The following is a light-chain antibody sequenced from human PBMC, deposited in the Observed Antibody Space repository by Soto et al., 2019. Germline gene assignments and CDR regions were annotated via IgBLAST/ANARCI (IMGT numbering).Light chain of an antibody. CDR3: MQALQSPFT. Sequence: DIVMTQSPLSLPVTPGEPASISCRSSQSLLHSNGYNYLDWYLQKPGQSPQLLIYLGSNRASGVPDRLSGSGSGTDFTLEISGVEAEDVGVYYCMQALQSPFTFGPGTKVDIK. J-gene: IGKJ3*01. V-gene: IGKV2-28*01. CDR2: LGS. CDR1: QSLLHSNGYNY.